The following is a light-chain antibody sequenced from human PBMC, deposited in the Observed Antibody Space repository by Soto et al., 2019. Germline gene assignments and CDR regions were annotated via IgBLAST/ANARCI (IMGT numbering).Light chain of an antibody. J-gene: IGKJ1*01. CDR1: QSIRSW. CDR2: KAS. CDR3: QQYNSYPWT. V-gene: IGKV1-5*03. Sequence: DIQMTQSPSTLSASVGDRVTITCRARQSIRSWLAWYQQKPGKAPKLLIYKASDLESGVPSRFSGSGSGTEFTLTISSLQPDDFATYYCQQYNSYPWTFGQGTKVEIK.